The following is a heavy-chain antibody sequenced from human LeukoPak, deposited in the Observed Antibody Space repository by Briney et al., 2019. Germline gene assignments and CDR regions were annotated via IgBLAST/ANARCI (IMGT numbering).Heavy chain of an antibody. CDR1: GFTFSSYA. V-gene: IGHV3-30-3*01. J-gene: IGHJ4*02. D-gene: IGHD3-22*01. CDR2: ISYDGSNK. CDR3: ARDNNYYDTLGYFDY. Sequence: GRSLRLSCAASGFTFSSYAMHWVRQAPGKGLEWVAVISYDGSNKYCADSVKGRFTISRDNSKNTLYLQMNSLRAEDTAVYYCARDNNYYDTLGYFDYWGQGTLVTVSS.